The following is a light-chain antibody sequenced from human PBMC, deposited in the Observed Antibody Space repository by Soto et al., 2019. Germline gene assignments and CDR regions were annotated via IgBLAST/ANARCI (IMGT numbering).Light chain of an antibody. CDR1: SSNIGSNT. V-gene: IGLV1-44*01. Sequence: QSVLTQPPSASGTPRQRVTISCSGSSSNIGSNTVNWYQKLPGTAPKLLIYSYNQRPSGVPDRFSGSKSGTSASLAVSGLQSEDEADYYCGAWDDSLSGEVFGTGTKVTVL. CDR3: GAWDDSLSGEV. CDR2: SYN. J-gene: IGLJ1*01.